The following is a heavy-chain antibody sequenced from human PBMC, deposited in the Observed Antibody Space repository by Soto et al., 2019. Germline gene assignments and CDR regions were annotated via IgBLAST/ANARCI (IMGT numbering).Heavy chain of an antibody. Sequence: WASVKVSCKASGGTFSGYDISWVRQAPGQGLEWMGGIIPIFGTANYAQKFQGRVTITADESTSTAYMELSSLISEDTAVYYCVRQDSSGYSPDYYGMDVWGQGTTVTVSS. CDR3: VRQDSSGYSPDYYGMDV. J-gene: IGHJ6*02. V-gene: IGHV1-69*13. D-gene: IGHD3-22*01. CDR2: IIPIFGTA. CDR1: GGTFSGYD.